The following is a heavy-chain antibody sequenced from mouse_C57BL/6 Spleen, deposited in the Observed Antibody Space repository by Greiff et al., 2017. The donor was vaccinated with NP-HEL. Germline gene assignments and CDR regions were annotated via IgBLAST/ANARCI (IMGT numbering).Heavy chain of an antibody. CDR2: IDPSDSYT. D-gene: IGHD3-2*02. CDR3: AIHSSGHLFAY. V-gene: IGHV1-50*01. CDR1: GYTFTSYW. J-gene: IGHJ3*01. Sequence: VQLHQPGAELVKPGASVKLSCKASGYTFTSYWMQWVKQRPGQGLEWIGEIDPSDSYTNYNQKFKGKATLTVDTSSSTAYMQLSSLTSEDSAVYYCAIHSSGHLFAYWGQGTLVTVSA.